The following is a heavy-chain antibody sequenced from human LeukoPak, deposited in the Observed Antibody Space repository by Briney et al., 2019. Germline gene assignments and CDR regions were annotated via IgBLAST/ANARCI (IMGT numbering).Heavy chain of an antibody. D-gene: IGHD3-9*01. CDR3: ARSILTGYYYDAFDI. CDR2: IYYSGST. CDR1: GGSISSYY. Sequence: SETLSLTCTVSGGSISSYYWSWIRQPPGKGLEWIGYIYYSGSTNYNPSLKSRVTISVDTSKNQFSLKLSSVTAADTAVYYCARSILTGYYYDAFDIWGQGTMVTVSS. J-gene: IGHJ3*02. V-gene: IGHV4-59*01.